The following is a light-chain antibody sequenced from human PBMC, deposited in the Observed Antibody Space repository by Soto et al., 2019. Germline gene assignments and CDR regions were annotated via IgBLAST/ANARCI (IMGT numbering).Light chain of an antibody. Sequence: DIQMTQSPSTLSASVGDRVTITCRANESISNWLAWYQQEPGTAPKLLIFDASSLQSGVPSRFSGRGSGTEFTRTITSLQPDDFATYYCQQYKSYSSVTFGQGTRLEIK. V-gene: IGKV1-5*01. CDR3: QQYKSYSSVT. CDR2: DAS. CDR1: ESISNW. J-gene: IGKJ5*01.